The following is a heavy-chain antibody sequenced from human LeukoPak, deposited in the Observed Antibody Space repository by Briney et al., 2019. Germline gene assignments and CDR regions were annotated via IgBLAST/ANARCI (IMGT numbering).Heavy chain of an antibody. CDR1: GFTFTNAW. J-gene: IGHJ4*02. CDR2: IYSGGSP. CDR3: ARGAAAFSFDY. V-gene: IGHV3-53*01. D-gene: IGHD3-3*02. Sequence: GGSLRLSCAASGFTFTNAWMSWVRQAPGKGLEWVSVIYSGGSPYYADSVKGRFTISRDNSRNTLYLQMNSLRAEDTAVYYCARGAAAFSFDYWGQGTLVTVSS.